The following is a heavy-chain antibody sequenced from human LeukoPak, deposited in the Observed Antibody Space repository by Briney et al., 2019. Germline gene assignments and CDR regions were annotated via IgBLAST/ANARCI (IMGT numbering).Heavy chain of an antibody. V-gene: IGHV4-59*01. J-gene: IGHJ3*02. CDR1: GGSISSYY. D-gene: IGHD3-10*01. CDR3: ARAGYYGSGSKLAGAAFDI. Sequence: SETLSLTCTVSGGSISSYYWSWIRQPPGKGLEWIGYIYYSGSTNYNPSLKSRVTISVDTSKNQFSLKPSSVTAAGTAVYYCARAGYYGSGSKLAGAAFDIWGQGTMVTVSS. CDR2: IYYSGST.